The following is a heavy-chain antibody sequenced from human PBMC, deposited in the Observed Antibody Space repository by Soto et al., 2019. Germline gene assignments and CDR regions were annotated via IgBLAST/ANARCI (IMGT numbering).Heavy chain of an antibody. D-gene: IGHD3-22*01. J-gene: IGHJ4*02. V-gene: IGHV5-51*01. CDR1: GYMFTTYL. CDR3: ARQEHRYDNNYFGY. CDR2: IYPADSDI. Sequence: GDAVKVSCKFSGYMFTTYLIFLVRQMPGKCLEWMWVIYPADSDIRFIPSFQGQVTISADMSLSTAYLQWSSLRVSETAMYYCARQEHRYDNNYFGYRGKGNMVIVS.